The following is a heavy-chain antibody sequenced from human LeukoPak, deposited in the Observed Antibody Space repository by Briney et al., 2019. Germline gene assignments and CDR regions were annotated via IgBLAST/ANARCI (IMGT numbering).Heavy chain of an antibody. CDR1: GFTFSSSE. D-gene: IGHD1-26*01. J-gene: IGHJ4*02. Sequence: PGGSLRLSCAASGFTFSSSEMNWVRQAPGKGLEWVSYISSGGSSIYSADSVKGRFTISRDNAKNSLYLQMNSLRAEDTAVYYCARVGRGQTPGYWGQGTLVTVSS. CDR2: ISSGGSSI. V-gene: IGHV3-48*03. CDR3: ARVGRGQTPGY.